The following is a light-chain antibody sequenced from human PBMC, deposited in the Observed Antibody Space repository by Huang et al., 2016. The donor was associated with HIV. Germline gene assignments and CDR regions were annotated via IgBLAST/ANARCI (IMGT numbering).Light chain of an antibody. V-gene: IGKV1-5*03. Sequence: DIQMTQSPSTLSAFVGYRLTTTCRASPDISSWLAWYQQKPGQAPRLLSYKKSSLESRVTSRFSGRGSGTEFTLAVSSLQPDDIGTYYCQYGETFGQGSKVEVK. CDR1: PDISSW. CDR2: KKS. CDR3: QYGET. J-gene: IGKJ1*01.